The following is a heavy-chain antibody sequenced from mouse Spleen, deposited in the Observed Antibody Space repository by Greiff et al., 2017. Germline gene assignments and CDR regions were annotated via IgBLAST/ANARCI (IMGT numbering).Heavy chain of an antibody. CDR3: TVYYDGPYAMDY. CDR2: IHPNSGGN. D-gene: IGHD1-1*02. Sequence: QVQLQQPGAELVKPGSSVRLSCKASGYTFTSHWIHWVKERPGQGLDWIGMIHPNSGGNFYNEKFKNKVTLTVDISSSAAYMQLSSLTSADSAVYYCTVYYDGPYAMDYWGQGTSVTVSS. J-gene: IGHJ4*01. V-gene: IGHV1-64*01. CDR1: GYTFTSHW.